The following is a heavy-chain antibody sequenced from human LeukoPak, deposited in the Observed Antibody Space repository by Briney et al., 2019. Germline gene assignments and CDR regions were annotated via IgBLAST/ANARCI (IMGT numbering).Heavy chain of an antibody. Sequence: ASVKFSSTASGYTFTSYYIHWARQAPGQGHAWSGIINPAGGSTTYAQQFQGSRLTLTRDTSTSTVYMELSSPRSEDTAVYYCARGRGVHDSHTYDYFDYWGQGPLVTVSS. CDR1: GYTFTSYY. D-gene: IGHD3-22*01. CDR3: ARGRGVHDSHTYDYFDY. J-gene: IGHJ4*02. CDR2: INPAGGST. V-gene: IGHV1-46*01.